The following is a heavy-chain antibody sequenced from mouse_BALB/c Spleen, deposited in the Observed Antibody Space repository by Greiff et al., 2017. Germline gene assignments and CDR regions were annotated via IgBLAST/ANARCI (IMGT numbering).Heavy chain of an antibody. Sequence: QVQLQQSGAELVRPGTSVKVSCKASGYAFTNYLIEWVKQRPGQGLEWIGVINPGSGGTNYNEKFKGKATLTADKSSSTAYMQLSSLTSDDSAVYFCARSGTTATWFAYWGQGTLVTVSA. J-gene: IGHJ3*01. CDR3: ARSGTTATWFAY. D-gene: IGHD1-2*01. V-gene: IGHV1-54*01. CDR1: GYAFTNYL. CDR2: INPGSGGT.